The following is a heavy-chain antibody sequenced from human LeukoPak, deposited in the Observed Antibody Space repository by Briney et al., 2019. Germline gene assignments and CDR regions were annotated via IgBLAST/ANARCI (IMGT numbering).Heavy chain of an antibody. CDR3: ARESRDIAVAGTTPDNDY. CDR1: GYTFTSYG. CDR2: ISAYNGNT. Sequence: GASVKVSCKASGYTFTSYGISWVRQAPGQGLEWMGWISAYNGNTNYAQKLQGRVTMTTDTSTSTAYMELRSLRSDDTAVYYCARESRDIAVAGTTPDNDYWGQGTLVTVSS. V-gene: IGHV1-18*01. D-gene: IGHD6-19*01. J-gene: IGHJ4*02.